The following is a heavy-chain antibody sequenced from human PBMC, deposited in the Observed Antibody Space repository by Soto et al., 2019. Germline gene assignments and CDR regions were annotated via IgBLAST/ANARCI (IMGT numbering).Heavy chain of an antibody. J-gene: IGHJ6*02. Sequence: SQTLSLTCAISGDSVSSNRAAWNWIRQSPSRGLEWLGRTYYRSKWYNDYAVSVKSRITINPDTSKNQFSLQLNSVTPEDTAVYYCARDPEGITGKPAYYCGMDVWGQGTTVTVSS. CDR1: GDSVSSNRAA. CDR3: ARDPEGITGKPAYYCGMDV. D-gene: IGHD1-20*01. CDR2: TYYRSKWYN. V-gene: IGHV6-1*01.